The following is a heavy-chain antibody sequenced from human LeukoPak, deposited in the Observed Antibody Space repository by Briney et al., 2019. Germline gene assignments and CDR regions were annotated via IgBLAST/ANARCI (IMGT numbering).Heavy chain of an antibody. J-gene: IGHJ6*03. CDR3: ARVASPTITIFGVVDYYYYYMDV. CDR1: GYSISGAYY. CDR2: IFHGGST. D-gene: IGHD3-3*01. Sequence: SETLSLTCAVSGYSISGAYYWGWIRQPPGKGLEWIGNIFHGGSTYYNPSLTSRVTISVDTSKNQFSLKLSSVTAADTAVYYCARVASPTITIFGVVDYYYYYMDVWGKGTTVTVSS. V-gene: IGHV4-38-2*01.